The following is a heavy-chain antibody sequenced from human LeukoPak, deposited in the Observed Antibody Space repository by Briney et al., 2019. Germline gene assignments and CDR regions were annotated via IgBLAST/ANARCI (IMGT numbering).Heavy chain of an antibody. V-gene: IGHV1-2*02. CDR3: ARVHSSYDSSGYYVP. D-gene: IGHD3-22*01. CDR2: INPNSGGT. CDR1: GYTFTGYY. Sequence: VSVKVSCKVSGYTFTGYYMHWVRQAPGQGLEWMGWINPNSGGTNYAQKFQGRVTMTRDTSISTAYMELSRLRSDDTAVYYCARVHSSYDSSGYYVPWGQGTLVTVSS. J-gene: IGHJ5*02.